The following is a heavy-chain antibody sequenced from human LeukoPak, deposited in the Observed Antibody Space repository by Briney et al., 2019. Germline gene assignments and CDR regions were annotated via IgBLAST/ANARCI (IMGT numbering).Heavy chain of an antibody. CDR3: ARAPLAYDYIWGSYRMAYFDY. CDR1: GGSVSSGSYY. Sequence: PSETLSLTCTVSGGSVSSGSYYWSWLRPPPGKGLEWIGYIYYSGSTNYNPSLKSRVTISVDTSKNQFSLKLSSVTAADTAVYYCARAPLAYDYIWGSYRMAYFDYWGQGTLVTVSS. CDR2: IYYSGST. D-gene: IGHD3-16*02. J-gene: IGHJ4*02. V-gene: IGHV4-61*01.